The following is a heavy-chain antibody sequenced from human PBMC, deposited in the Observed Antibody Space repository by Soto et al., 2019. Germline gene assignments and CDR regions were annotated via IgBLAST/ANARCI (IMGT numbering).Heavy chain of an antibody. CDR3: ARVVTATSHYFDY. Sequence: SETLSLTCAVYGGSFSGYYWSWIRQPPGKGLEWIGEINHSGSTNYNPSLKSRVTISVDTSKNQFSLKLTSATAADTAVYFCARVVTATSHYFDYWGRGALVTVSS. CDR1: GGSFSGYY. CDR2: INHSGST. V-gene: IGHV4-34*01. D-gene: IGHD2-15*01. J-gene: IGHJ4*02.